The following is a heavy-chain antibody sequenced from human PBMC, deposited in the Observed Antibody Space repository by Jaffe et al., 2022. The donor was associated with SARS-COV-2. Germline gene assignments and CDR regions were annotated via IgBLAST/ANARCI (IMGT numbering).Heavy chain of an antibody. Sequence: QVQLQQWGAGLLKPSETLSLTCAVYGGSFSGYYWSWIRQPPGKGLEWIGEINHSGSTNYNPSLKSRVTISVDTSKNQFSLKLSSVTAADTAVYYCARGRLTTRNRKPHYGMDVWGQGTTVTVSS. CDR2: INHSGST. J-gene: IGHJ6*02. V-gene: IGHV4-34*01. CDR3: ARGRLTTRNRKPHYGMDV. CDR1: GGSFSGYY. D-gene: IGHD4-4*01.